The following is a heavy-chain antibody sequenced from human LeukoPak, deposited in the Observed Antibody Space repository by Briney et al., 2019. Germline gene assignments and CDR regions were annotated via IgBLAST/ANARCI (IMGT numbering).Heavy chain of an antibody. Sequence: GESLKISCKGSGYSFTSYWIGCVRQMPGKGLEWMGIIYPGDSDTRYSPSFQGQVTISADKSISTAYLQWSPLKASDTAMYYCAKSETVTACHHWVRGTLVTVSS. CDR1: GYSFTSYW. J-gene: IGHJ1*01. V-gene: IGHV5-51*01. D-gene: IGHD2-21*02. CDR2: IYPGDSDT. CDR3: AKSETVTACHH.